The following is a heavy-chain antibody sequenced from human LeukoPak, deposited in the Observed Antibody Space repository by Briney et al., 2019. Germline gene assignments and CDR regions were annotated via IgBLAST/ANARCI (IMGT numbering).Heavy chain of an antibody. V-gene: IGHV3-48*03. CDR2: ISSSGSTI. CDR1: GFTFSSYE. D-gene: IGHD2-2*03. J-gene: IGHJ3*02. Sequence: GGSLRLSCAASGFTFSSYEMNWVRQAPGKGLEWVSYISSSGSTIYYADSVKGRFTISRGNAKNSLYLQMNSLRAEDTAVYYCARDLGIVVQERAFDIWGQGTMVTVSS. CDR3: ARDLGIVVQERAFDI.